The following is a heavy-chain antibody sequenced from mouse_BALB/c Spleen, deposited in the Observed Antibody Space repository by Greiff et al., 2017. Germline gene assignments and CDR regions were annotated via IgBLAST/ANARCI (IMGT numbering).Heavy chain of an antibody. D-gene: IGHD1-1*01. CDR1: GYSITSGYY. CDR3: AREGTTVVAGDAMDY. Sequence: ESGPGLVKPSQSLSLTCSVTGYSITSGYYWNWIRQFPGNKLEWMGYISYDGSNNYNPSLKNRISITRDTSKNQFFLKLNSVTTEDTATYYCAREGTTVVAGDAMDYWGQGTSVTVSS. CDR2: ISYDGSN. J-gene: IGHJ4*01. V-gene: IGHV3-6*02.